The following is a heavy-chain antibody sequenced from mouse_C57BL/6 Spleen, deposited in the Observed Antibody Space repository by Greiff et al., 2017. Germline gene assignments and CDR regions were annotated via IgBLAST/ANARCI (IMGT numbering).Heavy chain of an antibody. CDR1: GYTFTSYW. J-gene: IGHJ2*01. CDR3: ARRGGNYVDY. CDR2: IDPSDSET. V-gene: IGHV1-52*01. D-gene: IGHD1-1*02. Sequence: QVQLQQSGAELVRPGSSVKLSCKASGYTFTSYWMHWVKQRPIQGLEWIGNIDPSDSETHYNQKFKDKATLTVDKSSSTAYMQLSSLTSEDSAVYYCARRGGNYVDYWGQGTTLTVSS.